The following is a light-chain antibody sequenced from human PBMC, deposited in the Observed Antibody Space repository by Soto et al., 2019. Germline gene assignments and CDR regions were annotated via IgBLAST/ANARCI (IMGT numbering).Light chain of an antibody. CDR1: SSDVGHYDY. J-gene: IGLJ2*01. CDR3: NSYSTSSTPLV. Sequence: QSALTQPASVSGSPGQSITISCTGTSSDVGHYDYVSWYQQHPGKAPRLMIYDVNNRPSGVSNRFSGSKSGNTASLTISGLQAEYEADYYCNSYSTSSTPLVFGGGTKLTVL. CDR2: DVN. V-gene: IGLV2-14*03.